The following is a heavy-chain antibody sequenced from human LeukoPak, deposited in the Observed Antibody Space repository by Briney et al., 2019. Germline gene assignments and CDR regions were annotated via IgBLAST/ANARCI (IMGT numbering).Heavy chain of an antibody. D-gene: IGHD3-22*01. CDR3: AREGGYYYDSSGYYYGAFDI. V-gene: IGHV3-30*03. J-gene: IGHJ3*02. Sequence: PGGSLRLSCAASGFTFSSYAMSWVRQAPGKGLEWVAVISYDGSNKYYADSVKGRFTISRDNSKNTLYLQMNSLRAEDTAVYYCAREGGYYYDSSGYYYGAFDIWGQGTMVTVSS. CDR1: GFTFSSYA. CDR2: ISYDGSNK.